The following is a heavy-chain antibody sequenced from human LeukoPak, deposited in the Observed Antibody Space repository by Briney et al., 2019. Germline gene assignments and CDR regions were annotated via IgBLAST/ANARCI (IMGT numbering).Heavy chain of an antibody. Sequence: PSETLSLTCTVSGGSISSYYWSWIRQPPGKGPEWIGYIYYSGSTNYNPSLKSRVTISVDTSKNQFSLKLSSVTAADTAVYYCARGVRWLQLSYFDYWGQGTLVTVSS. CDR3: ARGVRWLQLSYFDY. J-gene: IGHJ4*02. CDR1: GGSISSYY. D-gene: IGHD5-24*01. CDR2: IYYSGST. V-gene: IGHV4-59*08.